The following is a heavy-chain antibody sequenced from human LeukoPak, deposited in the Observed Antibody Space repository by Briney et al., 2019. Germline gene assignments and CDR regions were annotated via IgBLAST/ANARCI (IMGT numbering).Heavy chain of an antibody. V-gene: IGHV1-8*03. J-gene: IGHJ4*02. CDR1: GYTFTSYD. Sequence: ASVKVSCKASGYTFTSYDINWVRQATGQGHEWMGWMNPNSGNTGYAQKFQGRVTITRNSSISTAYMELSSLRSEDTAVYYCARETQGSGSYTDYWGQGTLVTVSS. D-gene: IGHD3-10*01. CDR2: MNPNSGNT. CDR3: ARETQGSGSYTDY.